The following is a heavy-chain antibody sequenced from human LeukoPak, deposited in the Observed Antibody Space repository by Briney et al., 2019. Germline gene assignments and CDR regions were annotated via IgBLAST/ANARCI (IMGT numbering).Heavy chain of an antibody. Sequence: SSETLSLTCAIYSESFSGYFWSWIRQPPGKGLEWIGEINYSGSTNYNPSLKSRVTISVDMSKNHFSLRLRSVTAADTAMYYCARGTLYRGWSYYLDFWGQGSQVTVSS. D-gene: IGHD6-19*01. CDR3: ARGTLYRGWSYYLDF. J-gene: IGHJ4*02. CDR1: SESFSGYF. V-gene: IGHV4-34*01. CDR2: INYSGST.